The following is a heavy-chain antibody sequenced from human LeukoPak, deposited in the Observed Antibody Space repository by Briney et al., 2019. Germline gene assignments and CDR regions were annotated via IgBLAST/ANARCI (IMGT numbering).Heavy chain of an antibody. D-gene: IGHD6-6*01. CDR2: ISYDGSNK. J-gene: IGHJ6*03. V-gene: IGHV3-30-3*01. Sequence: GGSLRLSCAASGFTFSSYAMHWVRQAPGKGLEWVAVISYDGSNKYYADSVKGRFTISRDNSKNTLYLQMNSLRAEDTAVYYCAGSSSRPTYYYYYMDVWGKGTTVTVSS. CDR1: GFTFSSYA. CDR3: AGSSSRPTYYYYYMDV.